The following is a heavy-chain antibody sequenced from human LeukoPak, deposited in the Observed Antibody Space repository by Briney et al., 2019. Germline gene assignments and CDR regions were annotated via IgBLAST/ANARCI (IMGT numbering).Heavy chain of an antibody. V-gene: IGHV1-2*02. D-gene: IGHD7-27*01. CDR3: ARGSNGGWIWFAP. CDR1: GYTFTGYY. CDR2: INPNSGST. J-gene: IGHJ5*02. Sequence: ASVKVSCKASGYTFTGYYLHWVRQAPGQGLEWMGWINPNSGSTGFAQKFQGRVTMTRDTSISTAYMELSRLRSDDTAVYYCARGSNGGWIWFAPWGQGTLVTVS.